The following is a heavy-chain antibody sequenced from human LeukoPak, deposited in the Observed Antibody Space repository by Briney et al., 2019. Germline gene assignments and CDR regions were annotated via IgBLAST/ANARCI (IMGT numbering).Heavy chain of an antibody. D-gene: IGHD3-3*01. Sequence: SETLSLTCTVSGGSISSYYWSWIRQPPGKGLEWIGYIYYSGSTNYNPSLKSRVTISVDTSKNQFSLKLSSVTAADTAVYYCARALRLDAFDIWGQGTMVTVSS. V-gene: IGHV4-59*01. CDR3: ARALRLDAFDI. CDR2: IYYSGST. J-gene: IGHJ3*02. CDR1: GGSISSYY.